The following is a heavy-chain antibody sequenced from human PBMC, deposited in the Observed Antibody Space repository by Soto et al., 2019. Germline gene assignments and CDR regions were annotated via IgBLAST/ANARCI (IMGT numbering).Heavy chain of an antibody. CDR3: AREGSSGGVGNWFDP. Sequence: SVKVSCKASGGTFSSYAISWVRQAPGQGLELMGGIIPIFGTANYAQKFQGRVTITADESTSTAYMELSSLRSEDTAVYYCAREGSSGGVGNWFDPWGQGTLVTVYS. J-gene: IGHJ5*02. CDR2: IIPIFGTA. V-gene: IGHV1-69*13. CDR1: GGTFSSYA. D-gene: IGHD6-19*01.